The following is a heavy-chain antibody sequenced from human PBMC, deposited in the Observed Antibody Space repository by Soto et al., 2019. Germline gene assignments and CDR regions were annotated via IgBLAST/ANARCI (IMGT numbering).Heavy chain of an antibody. CDR3: SRGILV. D-gene: IGHD5-18*01. CDR2: ISYGGST. CDR1: GGSINRGGYC. Sequence: PSETLSLTCTVSGGSINRGGYCWSWIRRHPGKGLDWIGCISYGGSTSYNPSLKSRVTISVDTSKNQFSLKLTSVTAADTAVYYCSRGILVWGQGALVTVSS. V-gene: IGHV4-31*03. J-gene: IGHJ4*02.